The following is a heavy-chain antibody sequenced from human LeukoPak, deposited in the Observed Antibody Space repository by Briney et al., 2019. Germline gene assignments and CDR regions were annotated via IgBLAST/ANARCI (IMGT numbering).Heavy chain of an antibody. Sequence: GGSLRLSCAASGFTFDDYGMSWVRQAPGKGLEWVSGINWNGGSTGYADSVKGRFTISRDNAKNSLYLQMNSLRAEDTALYYCARDLSYDYVWGSYRPNWFDPWGQGTLVTVSS. D-gene: IGHD3-16*02. J-gene: IGHJ5*02. CDR1: GFTFDDYG. CDR3: ARDLSYDYVWGSYRPNWFDP. V-gene: IGHV3-20*04. CDR2: INWNGGST.